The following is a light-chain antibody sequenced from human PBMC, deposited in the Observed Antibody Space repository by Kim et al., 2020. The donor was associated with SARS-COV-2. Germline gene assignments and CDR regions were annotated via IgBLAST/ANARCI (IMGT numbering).Light chain of an antibody. CDR3: QSGRL. CDR2: EDN. V-gene: IGLV6-57*03. J-gene: IGLJ2*01. Sequence: ESPVTTVTISCTRSSGRIASNIVQRNQQRPGSAPTSVIYEDNQRPSWVPDRFSGSIDDSSNSASLTISGLKTEDEADCYCQSGRLFGGGTQLTVL. CDR1: SGRIASNI.